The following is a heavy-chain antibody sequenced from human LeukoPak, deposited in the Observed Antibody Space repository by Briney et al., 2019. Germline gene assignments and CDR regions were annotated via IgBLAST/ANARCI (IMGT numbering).Heavy chain of an antibody. CDR1: GVSISSYY. J-gene: IGHJ5*02. Sequence: SETLSLTCTVSGVSISSYYWSWLRQLPGKGLEWIGYIYTSGSTNYNPSLKSRVTISVDTSKNQFSLKLSSVTAADTAVYYCARHRCSSTSCYDNWFDPWGQGTLVTVSS. CDR3: ARHRCSSTSCYDNWFDP. D-gene: IGHD2-2*01. V-gene: IGHV4-4*09. CDR2: IYTSGST.